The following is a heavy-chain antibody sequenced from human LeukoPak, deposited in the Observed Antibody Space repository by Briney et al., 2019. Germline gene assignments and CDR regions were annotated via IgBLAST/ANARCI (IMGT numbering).Heavy chain of an antibody. D-gene: IGHD3-22*01. CDR3: ASSTYYDSSGYYRPHFDY. Sequence: HPGGSLRLSCAASGVTFSSDWMHWVRQAPGKGLVWVSRLNSDGSSTSYADSVKGRFTISRDNAKNTLYLQMNSLRAEDTAVYYCASSTYYDSSGYYRPHFDYWGQGTLVTVSS. J-gene: IGHJ4*02. CDR1: GVTFSSDW. V-gene: IGHV3-74*01. CDR2: LNSDGSST.